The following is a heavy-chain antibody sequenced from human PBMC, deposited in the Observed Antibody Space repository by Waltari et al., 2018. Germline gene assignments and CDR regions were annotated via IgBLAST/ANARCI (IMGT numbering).Heavy chain of an antibody. CDR3: ARDREQQLVVSGGGDY. Sequence: QVQLVESGGGVVQPGRSLRLSCAASGFTFSSYGMHWVRQAPGKGLEWVAVIWYDGSNKYYADSVKGRFTISRDNSKNTLYLQMKSLRAEDTAVYYCARDREQQLVVSGGGDYWGQGTLVTVSS. CDR1: GFTFSSYG. D-gene: IGHD6-13*01. J-gene: IGHJ4*02. CDR2: IWYDGSNK. V-gene: IGHV3-33*01.